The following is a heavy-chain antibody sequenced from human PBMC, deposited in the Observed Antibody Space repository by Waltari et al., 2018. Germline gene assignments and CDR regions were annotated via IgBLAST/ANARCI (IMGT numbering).Heavy chain of an antibody. CDR2: ISAHNGNT. V-gene: IGHV1-18*01. CDR3: ATLDFTYDSGY. Sequence: QVQLVQSGAEVKKPGASVKVSCKASGYTFSPYGITWVRQAPGQGLEWMGWISAHNGNTNYAQKFQGRVTMTRDTSTSTAYLELRSLRSDDTAVYYCATLDFTYDSGYWGQGTLVTVSS. CDR1: GYTFSPYG. J-gene: IGHJ4*02. D-gene: IGHD3-10*01.